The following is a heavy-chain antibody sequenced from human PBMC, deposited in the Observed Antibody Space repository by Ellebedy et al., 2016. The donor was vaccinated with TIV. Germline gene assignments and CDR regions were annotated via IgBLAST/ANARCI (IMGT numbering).Heavy chain of an antibody. J-gene: IGHJ5*02. CDR3: ARVGSGDYSNL. V-gene: IGHV1-69*13. Sequence: SVKVSXXASGGTFSSYAISWVRQAPGQGLEWMGGIIPIFGTANYAQKFQGRVTITADESTSTAYMELSSLRSEDTAVYYCARVGSGDYSNLWGQGTLVTVSS. D-gene: IGHD4-11*01. CDR2: IIPIFGTA. CDR1: GGTFSSYA.